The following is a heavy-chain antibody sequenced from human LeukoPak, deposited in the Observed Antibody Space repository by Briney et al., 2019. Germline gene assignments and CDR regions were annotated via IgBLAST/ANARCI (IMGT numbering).Heavy chain of an antibody. CDR1: GFTFRNYA. CDR3: AKDGGRQQLVYADAFDI. D-gene: IGHD6-13*01. V-gene: IGHV3-23*01. CDR2: ISSSSSYI. Sequence: GGSLRLSCAASGFTFRNYALTWVRQAPGKGLEWVSSISSSSSYIYYADSVKGRFTISRDNSKNTLYLQMNSLRAEDTAVYYCAKDGGRQQLVYADAFDIWGQGTMVTVSS. J-gene: IGHJ3*02.